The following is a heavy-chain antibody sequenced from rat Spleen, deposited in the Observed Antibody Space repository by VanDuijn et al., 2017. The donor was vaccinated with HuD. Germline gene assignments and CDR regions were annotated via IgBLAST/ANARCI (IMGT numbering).Heavy chain of an antibody. D-gene: IGHD1-4*01. J-gene: IGHJ4*01. CDR3: ARNDYPGITGVMDA. Sequence: EVQLVESDGGLVQPGRSLKLSCAASGFTFSDFYMAWVRQAPTKGLEWVASINTGGGNTYYRDSVKGRFTISRDNAKSTLYLQMDSLRSEDTGIYYCARNDYPGITGVMDAWGQGASVTVSS. CDR2: INTGGGNT. CDR1: GFTFSDFY. V-gene: IGHV5-25*01.